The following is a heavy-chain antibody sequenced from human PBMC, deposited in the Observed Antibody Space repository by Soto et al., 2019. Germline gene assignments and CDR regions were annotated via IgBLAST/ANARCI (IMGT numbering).Heavy chain of an antibody. CDR2: ISSSSSYI. V-gene: IGHV3-21*01. D-gene: IGHD6-13*01. J-gene: IGHJ4*02. CDR3: ARAAAQSGYFDY. CDR1: GFTFSSYS. Sequence: EVQLVESGGGLVKPGGSLRLSCAASGFTFSSYSMNWVRQAPGKGLEWVSSISSSSSYIYYADSVKGRITISRDNAKNSLYLQMNSLRAEDTAVYYCARAAAQSGYFDYWGQGTLVTVSS.